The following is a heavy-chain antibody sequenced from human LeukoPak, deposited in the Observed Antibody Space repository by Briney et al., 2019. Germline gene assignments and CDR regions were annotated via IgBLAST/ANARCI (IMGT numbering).Heavy chain of an antibody. V-gene: IGHV1-69*13. Sequence: SVKVSCKASGGTFSSYAISWVRQAPGQGLEWMGGIIPIFGTANYAQKFQGRVTITADESTSTAYMELSSLRSEDTAVYYCARDETSYSSGWRIRAFDIWGQGTMVTVSS. J-gene: IGHJ3*02. CDR3: ARDETSYSSGWRIRAFDI. D-gene: IGHD6-19*01. CDR2: IIPIFGTA. CDR1: GGTFSSYA.